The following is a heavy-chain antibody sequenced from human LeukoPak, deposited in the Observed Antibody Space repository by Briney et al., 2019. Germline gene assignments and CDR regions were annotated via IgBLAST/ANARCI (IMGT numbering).Heavy chain of an antibody. V-gene: IGHV3-15*01. CDR1: GFTFSNAW. D-gene: IGHD6-25*01. Sequence: GGSLRLSCAASGFTFSNAWMSWVRQAPGKGLEWVGHIKSKTDGGTTDYAAPVKGRFTISRDDSKNTLYLQMNSLKTEDTAVYYCTTVCSSGWTKRCFDYWGQGTLVTVSS. J-gene: IGHJ4*02. CDR2: IKSKTDGGTT. CDR3: TTVCSSGWTKRCFDY.